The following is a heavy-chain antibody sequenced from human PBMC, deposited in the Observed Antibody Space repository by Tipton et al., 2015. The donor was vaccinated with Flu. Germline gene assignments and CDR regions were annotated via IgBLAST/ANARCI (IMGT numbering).Heavy chain of an antibody. CDR3: ARGTRSDDSSGYYPRYFDY. CDR2: IYRSGST. Sequence: TLSLTCSVSGYSINSGYYWGWVRRPPGKGLEWIGTIYRSGSTYYNPSLKSRLTMSVDTSQNQFSLKLSSVTAADTAVYYCARGTRSDDSSGYYPRYFDYWGQGTLVTVSS. J-gene: IGHJ4*02. D-gene: IGHD3-22*01. V-gene: IGHV4-38-2*02. CDR1: GYSINSGYY.